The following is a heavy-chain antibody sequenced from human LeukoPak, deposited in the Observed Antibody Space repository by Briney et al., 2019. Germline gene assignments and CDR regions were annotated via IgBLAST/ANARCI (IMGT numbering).Heavy chain of an antibody. Sequence: GGSLRLSCAASGFTFSSYAMSWVRQAPGKGLEWVSTISSSGRDTYYADSVKGRFTISRDNSKNTLYLQMNSLRAEDTAVFYCAKIPPGYCSAGSCYLDYWGQGTLVTVSS. CDR2: ISSSGRDT. CDR3: AKIPPGYCSAGSCYLDY. CDR1: GFTFSSYA. D-gene: IGHD2-15*01. V-gene: IGHV3-23*01. J-gene: IGHJ4*02.